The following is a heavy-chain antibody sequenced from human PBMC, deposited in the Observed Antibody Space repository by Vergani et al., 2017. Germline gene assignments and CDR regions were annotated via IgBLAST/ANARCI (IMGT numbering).Heavy chain of an antibody. CDR2: ISYDGSNK. CDR1: GFTFSSYG. D-gene: IGHD1-26*01. Sequence: QVQLVESGGGVVQPGRSLRLSCAASGFTFSSYGMHWGRQAPGKGLEWVAVISYDGSNKYYADSVKGRFTISRDNSKNTLYLQMNSLRAEDTAVYYCARDRGKWELHPFDYWGQGTLVTVSS. J-gene: IGHJ4*02. CDR3: ARDRGKWELHPFDY. V-gene: IGHV3-30*03.